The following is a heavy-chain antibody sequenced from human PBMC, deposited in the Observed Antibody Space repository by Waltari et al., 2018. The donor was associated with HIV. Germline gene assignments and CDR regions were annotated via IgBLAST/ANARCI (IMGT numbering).Heavy chain of an antibody. J-gene: IGHJ3*02. Sequence: DQLVESGGGVVQPGRYLSLSCAASGFPFSRYAMPWVRQAPGKGLEWVAVISFDGSSAYYADSVKGRFTISKDNPKNTLYLQMKSLITEDTAVYFCARDSLYSDSSGYYFRPFDMWGQGTMVTVSS. V-gene: IGHV3-30-3*01. CDR3: ARDSLYSDSSGYYFRPFDM. D-gene: IGHD3-22*01. CDR1: GFPFSRYA. CDR2: ISFDGSSA.